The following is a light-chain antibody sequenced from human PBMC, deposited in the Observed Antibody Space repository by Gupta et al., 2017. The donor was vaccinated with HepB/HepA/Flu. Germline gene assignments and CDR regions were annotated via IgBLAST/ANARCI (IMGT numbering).Light chain of an antibody. CDR2: KIS. CDR1: TSLVHTEGNSW. Sequence: DVVMTQSPLYLHVPLGQSPSISCRSRTSLVHTEGNSWLNWYQQRPGQSPRRLMYKISNRDSGVPERFSGSGSGTDFTLKISRVEAEDVGVYYCMQASHWPYTFGQGTKLEIK. V-gene: IGKV2-30*02. CDR3: MQASHWPYT. J-gene: IGKJ2*01.